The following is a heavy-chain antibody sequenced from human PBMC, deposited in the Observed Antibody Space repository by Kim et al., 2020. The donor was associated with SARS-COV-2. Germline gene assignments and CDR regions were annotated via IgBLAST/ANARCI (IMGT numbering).Heavy chain of an antibody. CDR2: LNAGNGNT. CDR1: GYTFTSYA. Sequence: ASVKVSCKASGYTFTSYAIHWVRQAPGQRLEWMGWLNAGNGNTKYSQKFQGRVTITRDTSASTAYMELSSLRSEDTAVYYCTRGGSGSLSVDWGQGTLVTVSS. D-gene: IGHD3-10*01. J-gene: IGHJ4*02. V-gene: IGHV1-3*01. CDR3: TRGGSGSLSVD.